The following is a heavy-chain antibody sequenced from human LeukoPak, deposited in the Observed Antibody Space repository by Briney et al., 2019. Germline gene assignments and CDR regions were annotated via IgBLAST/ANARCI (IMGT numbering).Heavy chain of an antibody. D-gene: IGHD4-17*01. V-gene: IGHV3-23*01. CDR3: AKDSRYGDYCYDY. CDR1: GFTFSSYA. CDR2: ISGSGGST. Sequence: GGPLRLSCAASGFTFSSYAMSWVRQAPGKGLEWVSAISGSGGSTYYADSVKGRFTISRDNSKNTLYLQMNSLRAEDTAVYYCAKDSRYGDYCYDYWGQGTLVTVSS. J-gene: IGHJ4*02.